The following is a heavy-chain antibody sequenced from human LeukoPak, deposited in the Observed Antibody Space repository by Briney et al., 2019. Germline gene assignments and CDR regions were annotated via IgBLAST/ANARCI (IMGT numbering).Heavy chain of an antibody. J-gene: IGHJ6*03. V-gene: IGHV1-69*05. CDR1: GGTFSSYA. D-gene: IGHD2-2*01. Sequence: ASVKVSCKASGGTFSSYAISWVRQAPGQGLEWMGGIIPIFGTANYAQKFQGRVTITTDESTSTAYMELSSLRSEDTAAYYCARGVVPAAKDYYYYMDVWGKGTTVTVSS. CDR2: IIPIFGTA. CDR3: ARGVVPAAKDYYYYMDV.